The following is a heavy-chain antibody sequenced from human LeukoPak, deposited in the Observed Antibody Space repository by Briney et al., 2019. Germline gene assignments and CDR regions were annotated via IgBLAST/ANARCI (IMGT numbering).Heavy chain of an antibody. Sequence: ASVKVSCKASGYTFTSYGISWVRQAPGQGLEWMGWISAYNGNTNYAQKLQGRVTMTTDTSTSTAYMELRSLRSDDTAVYYCATALSVSGTGVFHYWGQGTLVTVSS. CDR1: GYTFTSYG. J-gene: IGHJ4*02. CDR2: ISAYNGNT. V-gene: IGHV1-18*01. CDR3: ATALSVSGTGVFHY. D-gene: IGHD6-19*01.